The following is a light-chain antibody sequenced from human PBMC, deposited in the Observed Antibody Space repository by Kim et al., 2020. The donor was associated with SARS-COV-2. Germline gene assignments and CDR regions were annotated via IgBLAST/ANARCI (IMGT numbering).Light chain of an antibody. CDR2: EIT. J-gene: IGLJ1*01. CDR3: TSHANDNYV. V-gene: IGLV2-8*01. Sequence: QSALTQPPSASGSPGQSVTISCSGTSTDFTTYNYVSWYQQHPGKALKLIIYEITKRPSGVPDRFSGSKSGDTASLTVSGLQAEDEADYYCTSHANDNYVFGTGTKVTVL. CDR1: STDFTTYNY.